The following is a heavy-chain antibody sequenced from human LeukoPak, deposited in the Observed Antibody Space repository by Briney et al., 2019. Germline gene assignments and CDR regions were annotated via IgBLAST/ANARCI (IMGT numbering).Heavy chain of an antibody. CDR1: GYSISSGYY. CDR2: IYHSGST. J-gene: IGHJ5*02. CDR3: ARDKGVVVVTARNWFDP. D-gene: IGHD2-21*02. V-gene: IGHV4-38-2*02. Sequence: PSETLSLTCTVSGYSISSGYYWGWIRQPPGKGLEWIGSIYHSGSTYYNPSLKSRVTISVDTSKNQFSLKLSSVTAADTAVYYCARDKGVVVVTARNWFDPWGQGTLVTVSS.